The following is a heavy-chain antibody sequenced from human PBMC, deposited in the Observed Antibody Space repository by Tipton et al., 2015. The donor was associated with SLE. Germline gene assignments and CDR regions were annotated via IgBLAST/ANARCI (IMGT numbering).Heavy chain of an antibody. Sequence: TLSLTCTVSGGSLTNYYWSWIRQSAGGGLEWIGRSYTSGGTKYNPSLTSRVTMSVDWSKKQFSLKLSAVTVADTAVYYCARESPVAGTDNWLDPWGPGILVTVSS. CDR2: SYTSGGT. CDR1: GGSLTNYY. D-gene: IGHD6-19*01. J-gene: IGHJ5*02. V-gene: IGHV4-4*07. CDR3: ARESPVAGTDNWLDP.